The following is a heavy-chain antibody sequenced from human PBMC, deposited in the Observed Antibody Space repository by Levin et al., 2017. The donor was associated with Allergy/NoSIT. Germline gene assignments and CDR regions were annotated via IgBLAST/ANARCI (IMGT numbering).Heavy chain of an antibody. J-gene: IGHJ5*02. D-gene: IGHD3-10*01. CDR1: GFTFSSYG. V-gene: IGHV3-30*18. Sequence: GGSLRLSCAASGFTFSSYGMHWVRQAPGKGLEWVAVISYDGSNKYYADSVKGRFTISRDNSKNTLYLQMNSLRAEDTAVYYCAKDPSWFGELYGDTWFDPWGQGTLVTVSS. CDR2: ISYDGSNK. CDR3: AKDPSWFGELYGDTWFDP.